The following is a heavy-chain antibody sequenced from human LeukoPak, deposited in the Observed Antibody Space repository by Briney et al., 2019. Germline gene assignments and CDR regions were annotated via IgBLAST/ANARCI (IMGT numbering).Heavy chain of an antibody. Sequence: GGSLRLSCAASGFTFSDYYMSWIRQAPGKGLEWVSYISSSGSTIYYADSVKGRFTISKDNAKNSLYLQMNSLRAEDTAVYYCARDPYSSSSARLDWGQGTLVTVPS. CDR2: ISSSGSTI. J-gene: IGHJ4*02. CDR1: GFTFSDYY. V-gene: IGHV3-11*01. D-gene: IGHD6-6*01. CDR3: ARDPYSSSSARLD.